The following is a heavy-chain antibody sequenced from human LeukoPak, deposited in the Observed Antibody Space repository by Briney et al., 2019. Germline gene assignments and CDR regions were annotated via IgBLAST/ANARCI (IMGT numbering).Heavy chain of an antibody. V-gene: IGHV1-46*01. CDR3: ARDQEGFDY. CDR2: IYPRDGST. Sequence: ASVKVSCKASGYTFTSNYIHWVRQTPGQGLEWMGMIYPRDGSTSYAQKFQGRVTVTRDTSTSTVRMELSGLRSEDTAVYYCARDQEGFDYWGQGTLVTVSS. J-gene: IGHJ4*02. CDR1: GYTFTSNY.